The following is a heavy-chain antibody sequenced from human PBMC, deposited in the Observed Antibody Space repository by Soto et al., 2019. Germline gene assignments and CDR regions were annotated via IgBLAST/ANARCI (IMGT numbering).Heavy chain of an antibody. Sequence: QVQLQESGPGLVKPSETLSLTCTVSGGSIGNYYWSWIRQSPGKGLEWIGFIYSRGRTNYNPSLKSRVTISVAASKDLSSLRLNYLSAADTAVYYCASRYKGYCSGGSCGDDAFDVWGQGTMVTVSS. CDR1: GGSIGNYY. D-gene: IGHD2-15*01. V-gene: IGHV4-4*08. J-gene: IGHJ3*01. CDR2: IYSRGRT. CDR3: ASRYKGYCSGGSCGDDAFDV.